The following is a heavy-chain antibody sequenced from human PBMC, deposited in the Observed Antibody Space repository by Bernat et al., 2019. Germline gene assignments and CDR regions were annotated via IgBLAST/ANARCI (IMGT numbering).Heavy chain of an antibody. J-gene: IGHJ4*02. Sequence: EVQLVESGGGLVKPGGSLTLSCEASGFIVNSNYMSWVRQAPGKGLEWVSAIYTGDTTYYADSAKGRFTITRDNSKKTVYLQMNSQITEDTAVYFCAGDGSAWSIVYWGQGTLVTVSS. CDR2: IYTGDTT. V-gene: IGHV3-66*02. CDR1: GFIVNSNY. D-gene: IGHD6-19*01. CDR3: AGDGSAWSIVY.